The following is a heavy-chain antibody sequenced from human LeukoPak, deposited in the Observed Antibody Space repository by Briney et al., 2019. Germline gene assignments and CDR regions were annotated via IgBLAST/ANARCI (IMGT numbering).Heavy chain of an antibody. CDR2: IYTSGST. Sequence: SETLSLTCNVSGGSLSSYYWSWIRQPAGKGLEWIGRIYTSGSTNYNPSLKSRVTMSVDTSKNQFSLKLSSVTAADTAVYYCARVSSWSGFDYWGQGTLVTVSS. CDR1: GGSLSSYY. J-gene: IGHJ4*02. D-gene: IGHD6-13*01. CDR3: ARVSSWSGFDY. V-gene: IGHV4-4*07.